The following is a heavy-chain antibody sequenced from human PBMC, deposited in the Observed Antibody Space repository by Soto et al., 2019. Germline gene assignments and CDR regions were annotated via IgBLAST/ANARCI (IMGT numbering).Heavy chain of an antibody. V-gene: IGHV4-31*03. CDR3: AISSSRTGDY. CDR2: IYYSGST. CDR1: GGSISSGGYY. Sequence: SETLSLTCTVSGGSISSGGYYWSWIRQHPGKGLEWIGYIYYSGSTYYNPSLKSRVTISVDTSKNQFSLKLSSVTAADTAVYYCAISSSRTGDYWGQGTLVTVSS. J-gene: IGHJ4*02. D-gene: IGHD6-13*01.